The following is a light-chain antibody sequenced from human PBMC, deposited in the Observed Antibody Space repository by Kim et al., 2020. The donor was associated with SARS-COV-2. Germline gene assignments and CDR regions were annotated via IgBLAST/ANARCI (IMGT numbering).Light chain of an antibody. V-gene: IGKV3-20*01. CDR1: QSVTSTY. Sequence: LSPGERATLSCRASQSVTSTYLAWYQQKPGQAPRLLIYGASSRATGIPDRFSGSGSGTDFTLTISRLEPEDFAVYYCQQYGSSPYTFGQGTKLEIK. CDR2: GAS. CDR3: QQYGSSPYT. J-gene: IGKJ2*01.